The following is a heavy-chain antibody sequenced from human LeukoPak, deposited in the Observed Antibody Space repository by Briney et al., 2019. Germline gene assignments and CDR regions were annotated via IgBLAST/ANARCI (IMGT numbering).Heavy chain of an antibody. CDR3: ARYDYYDSSGYYDY. V-gene: IGHV1-18*01. Sequence: ASVKVSCKASGYTFTSYGITWVRQAPGQGLEWMGWISSFNGNTNYAQKLQGRVTMTTDTSTSTAYMELSSLRSDDTAVYYCARYDYYDSSGYYDYWGQGTLVTVSS. CDR1: GYTFTSYG. D-gene: IGHD3-22*01. J-gene: IGHJ4*02. CDR2: ISSFNGNT.